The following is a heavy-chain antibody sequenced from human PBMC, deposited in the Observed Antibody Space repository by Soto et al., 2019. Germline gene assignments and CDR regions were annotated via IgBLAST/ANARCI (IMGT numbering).Heavy chain of an antibody. CDR1: GFTFSSYS. CDR3: ARDLTGDTVTTPTDY. Sequence: GESLKISCAASGFTFSSYSMNWVRQAPGKGLEWVSYISSSSSTIYYADSVKGRFTISRDNAKNSLYLQMNSLRAEDTAVYYCARDLTGDTVTTPTDYWGQGTLVTVSS. D-gene: IGHD4-17*01. CDR2: ISSSSSTI. J-gene: IGHJ4*02. V-gene: IGHV3-48*01.